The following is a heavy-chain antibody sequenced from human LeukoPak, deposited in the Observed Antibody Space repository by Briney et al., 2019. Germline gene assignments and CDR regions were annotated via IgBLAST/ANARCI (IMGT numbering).Heavy chain of an antibody. V-gene: IGHV4-59*01. CDR2: IYYSGST. CDR1: GGSISTYY. D-gene: IGHD3-22*01. Sequence: PSETLSLTCTVSGGSISTYYWSWIRQPPGKGLGWIGYIYYSGSTNYNPSLKSRVTISGDTSKNQLSLKLSSVTAADTAVYYCARAGSGYSFDYWGQGTLVTVSS. J-gene: IGHJ4*02. CDR3: ARAGSGYSFDY.